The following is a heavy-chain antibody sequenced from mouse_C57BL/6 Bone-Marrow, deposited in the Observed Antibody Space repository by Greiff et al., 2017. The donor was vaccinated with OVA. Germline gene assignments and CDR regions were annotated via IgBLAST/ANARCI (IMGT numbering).Heavy chain of an antibody. CDR3: ARSEAY. V-gene: IGHV1-19*01. CDR2: INPYNGGT. Sequence: DVKLQESGPVLVKPGASVKMSCKASGYTFTDYYMNWVKQSHGKSLEWIGVINPYNGGTSYNQKFKGKATLTVDKSSSTAYMELNSLTSEDSAVYYCARSEAYWGQGTLVTVSA. J-gene: IGHJ3*01. CDR1: GYTFTDYY.